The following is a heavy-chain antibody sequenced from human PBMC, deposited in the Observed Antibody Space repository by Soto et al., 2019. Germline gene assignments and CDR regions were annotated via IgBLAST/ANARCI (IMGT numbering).Heavy chain of an antibody. CDR2: INHSGST. V-gene: IGHV4-34*01. CDR3: ARGQGGTEWFGELLPYYFDY. CDR1: GGSFSGYY. D-gene: IGHD3-10*01. Sequence: SETLSLTCAVYGGSFSGYYWSWIRQPPGKGLEWIGEINHSGSTNYNPSLKSRVTISVDTSKNQFSLKLSSVTAADTAVYYCARGQGGTEWFGELLPYYFDYWGQGTQVTVSS. J-gene: IGHJ4*02.